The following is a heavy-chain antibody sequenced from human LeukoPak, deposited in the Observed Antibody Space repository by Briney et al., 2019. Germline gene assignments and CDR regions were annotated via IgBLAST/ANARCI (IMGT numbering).Heavy chain of an antibody. CDR3: ARKIRAYCSGGSCYLGEPGMDV. V-gene: IGHV4-34*01. Sequence: SETLSLTCAVYGGSFSGYYWSWIRQSPGKGLEWIGEINHSGSTNYNPSLKSRVTISVDTSKNQFSLKLSSVTAADTAVYYCARKIRAYCSGGSCYLGEPGMDVWGQGTTVTVSS. CDR1: GGSFSGYY. J-gene: IGHJ6*02. D-gene: IGHD2-15*01. CDR2: INHSGST.